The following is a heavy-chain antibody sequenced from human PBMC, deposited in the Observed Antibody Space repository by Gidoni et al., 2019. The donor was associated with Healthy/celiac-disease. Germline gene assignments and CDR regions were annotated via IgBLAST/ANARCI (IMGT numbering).Heavy chain of an antibody. Sequence: QVQLVQSGAEVKKPGSSVTVSCKASGGTFSSYAISWVRQAPGQGLEWMGRIIPILGIANYAQKFQGRVTITADKSTSTAYMELSSLRSEDTAVYYCARSVVPAAIRFDPWGQGTLVTVSS. CDR2: IIPILGIA. CDR3: ARSVVPAAIRFDP. V-gene: IGHV1-69*04. D-gene: IGHD2-2*02. J-gene: IGHJ5*02. CDR1: GGTFSSYA.